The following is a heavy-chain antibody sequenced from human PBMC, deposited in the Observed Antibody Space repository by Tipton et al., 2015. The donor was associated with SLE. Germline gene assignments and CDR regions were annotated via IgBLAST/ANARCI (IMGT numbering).Heavy chain of an antibody. CDR3: ARDPNGGYGSFDY. V-gene: IGHV4-59*12. Sequence: GLVKPSETLSLTCTVSGGSIRDYYWSWIRQPPGKTLEWIDYIFYSGSTNYNPSLKSRVTISLDTSKNQFSLKMSSVTAADTAVYYCARDPNGGYGSFDYWGLGALVTVSS. D-gene: IGHD7-27*01. CDR1: GGSIRDYY. CDR2: IFYSGST. J-gene: IGHJ4*02.